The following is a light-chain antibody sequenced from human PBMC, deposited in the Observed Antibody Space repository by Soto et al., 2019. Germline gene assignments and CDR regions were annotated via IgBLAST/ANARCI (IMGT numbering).Light chain of an antibody. J-gene: IGKJ4*02. CDR1: QDIVTY. V-gene: IGKV1-5*01. Sequence: IHMTQSPSTVSASVGESVTISCRASQDIVTYLAWYQQKPGKAPKLLICDASTLQSGVSPRFRGSGSGSDFSLTISNLQPDDVGVYFCQHYTLSSGPFGGGTRVET. CDR3: QHYTLSSGP. CDR2: DAS.